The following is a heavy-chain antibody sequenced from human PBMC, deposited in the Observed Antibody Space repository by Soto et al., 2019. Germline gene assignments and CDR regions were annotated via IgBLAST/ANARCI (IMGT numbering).Heavy chain of an antibody. D-gene: IGHD1-26*01. J-gene: IGHJ4*02. V-gene: IGHV3-23*01. Sequence: GSLRLSCAASGFTFSSYAMSWVRQAPGKGLEWVSAISGSGGSTYYADSVKGRFTISRDNSKNTLYLQMNSLRAEDTAVYYCAKFIVGASNFDYWGQGTLVTVSS. CDR3: AKFIVGASNFDY. CDR1: GFTFSSYA. CDR2: ISGSGGST.